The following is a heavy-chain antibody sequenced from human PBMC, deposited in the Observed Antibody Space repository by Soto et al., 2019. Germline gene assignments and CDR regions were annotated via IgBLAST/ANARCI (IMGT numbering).Heavy chain of an antibody. J-gene: IGHJ5*02. CDR2: IYYSGST. CDR3: AGVRITIFGVEKNWFDP. V-gene: IGHV4-39*01. Sequence: QLQLQESGPGLVKPSETLSLTCTVSGGSISSSSYYWGWIRQPPGKGLEWIGSIYYSGSTYYNPSLKSRVTISVDTSKNQFSLKLSSVTAADTAVYYCAGVRITIFGVEKNWFDPWGQGTLVTVSS. CDR1: GGSISSSSYY. D-gene: IGHD3-3*01.